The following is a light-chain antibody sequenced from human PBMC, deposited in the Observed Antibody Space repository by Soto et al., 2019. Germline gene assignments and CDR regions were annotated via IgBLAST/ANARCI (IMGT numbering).Light chain of an antibody. Sequence: QSVLSQPASVSGSPGQSITISCSGTSNDIGNYDLVSWYQQHPGEAPKLLIYEVSRRPSGFSNRFSGSKSGNTASLTVSGLQAEDEADYYCCSSAGVSSWIFGGGTKRTVL. J-gene: IGLJ2*01. CDR1: SNDIGNYDL. V-gene: IGLV2-23*02. CDR2: EVS. CDR3: CSSAGVSSWI.